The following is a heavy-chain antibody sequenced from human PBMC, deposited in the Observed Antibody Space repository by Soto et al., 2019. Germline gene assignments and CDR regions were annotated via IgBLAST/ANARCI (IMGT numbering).Heavy chain of an antibody. Sequence: SETLSLTCTVSGGSISSHYWSWIRQPPGKGLEWIGYIYYSGSSQYNPSLKSRVTISVDSSKNQFSLKLSPVTAADTAVYYCARTISGYYFDSWGQGTLVTVSS. CDR2: IYYSGSS. J-gene: IGHJ4*02. D-gene: IGHD3-22*01. CDR3: ARTISGYYFDS. V-gene: IGHV4-59*11. CDR1: GGSISSHY.